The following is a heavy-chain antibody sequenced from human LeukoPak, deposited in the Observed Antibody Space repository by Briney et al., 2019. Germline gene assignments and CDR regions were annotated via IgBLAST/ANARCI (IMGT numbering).Heavy chain of an antibody. CDR2: ISSSSSYI. CDR1: GFTFSSYS. J-gene: IGHJ4*02. V-gene: IGHV3-21*01. CDR3: ARLGLTYYYGSGSEH. Sequence: GGSLRLSCAASGFTFSSYSMNWVRQAPGKGLEWVSSISSSSSYIYYADSVKGRFTISRDNAKNSLYLQMNSPRAEDTAVYYCARLGLTYYYGSGSEHWGQGTLVTVSS. D-gene: IGHD3-10*01.